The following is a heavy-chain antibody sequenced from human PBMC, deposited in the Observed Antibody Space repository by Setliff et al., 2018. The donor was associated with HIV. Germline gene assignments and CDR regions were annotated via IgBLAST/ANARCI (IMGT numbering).Heavy chain of an antibody. CDR1: GFTFSNAW. CDR2: IKSKTDGGTT. V-gene: IGHV3-15*01. J-gene: IGHJ4*02. CDR3: TTHKSDYYDILTGYYSLSY. D-gene: IGHD3-9*01. Sequence: GGSLRLSCAASGFTFSNAWMSWVRQAPGKGLEWVGRIKSKTDGGTTDYAAPVKGRFTISRDDSKNTLYLQMNSLKTEDTAVYYCTTHKSDYYDILTGYYSLSYWGQGTLVTVSS.